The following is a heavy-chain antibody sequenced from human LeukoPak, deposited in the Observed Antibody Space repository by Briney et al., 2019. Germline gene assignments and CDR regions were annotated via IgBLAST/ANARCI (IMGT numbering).Heavy chain of an antibody. J-gene: IGHJ4*02. D-gene: IGHD3-3*01. Sequence: GSLRLSCAASGFNFINNNMHWVRQAPGQGLEWLAFIEHNGASKKYADSVRGRFTISRGNSNNMLYLEMNSLRNEDTAVYYCAKDFRWSFHYWGQGTLVTVSS. V-gene: IGHV3-30*02. CDR2: IEHNGASK. CDR1: GFNFINNN. CDR3: AKDFRWSFHY.